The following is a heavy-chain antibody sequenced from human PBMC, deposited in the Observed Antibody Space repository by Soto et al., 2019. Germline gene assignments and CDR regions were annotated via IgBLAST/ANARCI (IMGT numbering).Heavy chain of an antibody. V-gene: IGHV3-30*18. CDR1: GFTFSSYG. J-gene: IGHJ4*02. Sequence: QVQLVESGGGVVQPGRSLRLSCAASGFTFSSYGMHWVRQAPGKGLEWVAVISYDGSNKYYADSVKGRFTISRDNSKNTLYLQMNSLRAEDTAVYYCAKGGRLVDDYVWGSYRNVDYWGQGTLVTVSS. CDR2: ISYDGSNK. D-gene: IGHD3-16*02. CDR3: AKGGRLVDDYVWGSYRNVDY.